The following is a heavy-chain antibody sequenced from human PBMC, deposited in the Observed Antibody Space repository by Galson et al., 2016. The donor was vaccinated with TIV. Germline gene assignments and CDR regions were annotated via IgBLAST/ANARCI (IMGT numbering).Heavy chain of an antibody. J-gene: IGHJ4*02. CDR1: AYTVTGYY. CDR3: AREGLARKTWLDY. V-gene: IGHV1-2*02. Sequence: SVKVSCKASAYTVTGYYIHWMRQSPGQGLEWMGWITPNSGGTNYAQKFQGRVTMTRDTSINTAYMELSSLSAEDMGVYYCAREGLARKTWLDYWGQGALVTVSS. D-gene: IGHD3/OR15-3a*01. CDR2: ITPNSGGT.